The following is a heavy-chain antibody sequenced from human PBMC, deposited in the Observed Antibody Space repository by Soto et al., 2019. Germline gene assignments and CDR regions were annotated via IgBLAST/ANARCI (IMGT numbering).Heavy chain of an antibody. J-gene: IGHJ4*02. CDR3: AHRRYDDFWSGYFTKQGDYFDY. CDR2: IYWDDDK. CDR1: GFSLSTSGVG. D-gene: IGHD3-3*01. V-gene: IGHV2-5*02. Sequence: QITLKESGPTLVKPTQTLTLTCTFSGFSLSTSGVGVGWIRQPPGKALEWLALIYWDDDKRYSPSLKSRLTITKDTSKNQVFLTMTNMDPVDTATYYCAHRRYDDFWSGYFTKQGDYFDYWGQGTLVTVSS.